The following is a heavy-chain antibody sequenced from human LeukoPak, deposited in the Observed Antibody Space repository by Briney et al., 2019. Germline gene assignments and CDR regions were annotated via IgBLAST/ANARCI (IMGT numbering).Heavy chain of an antibody. V-gene: IGHV5-51*01. CDR1: GYKFTDSW. D-gene: IGHD3-9*01. CDR2: IFPADSDT. Sequence: KDGESLKISCQASGYKFTDSWIAWVRQMPGKGLEWMGIIFPADSDTRYSPSFQGLVTISADKSISTAYLQWNSLKASDTAMYYCARNDDWRFDYWGQGTVVTVSS. CDR3: ARNDDWRFDY. J-gene: IGHJ4*02.